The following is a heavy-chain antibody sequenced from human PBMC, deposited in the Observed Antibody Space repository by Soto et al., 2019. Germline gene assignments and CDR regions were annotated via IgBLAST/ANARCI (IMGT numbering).Heavy chain of an antibody. D-gene: IGHD5-12*01. V-gene: IGHV1-2*02. CDR3: ARESGGATATLDYYYFYMDV. CDR1: GYRFSDYY. J-gene: IGHJ6*03. Sequence: QVQLVQSGAEVKKPGASVTVSCKASGYRFSDYYLHWVRQAPGQGPEWMGWMNPNSGGTKYAQKYKGRVTMTRDTSGRTAFMELNGLKSDDTAVYYCARESGGATATLDYYYFYMDVWGIGTTVTVSS. CDR2: MNPNSGGT.